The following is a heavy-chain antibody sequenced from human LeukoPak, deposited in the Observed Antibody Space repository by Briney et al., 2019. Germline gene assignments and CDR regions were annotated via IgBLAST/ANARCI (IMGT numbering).Heavy chain of an antibody. J-gene: IGHJ6*04. CDR3: AAAAGQLDV. CDR2: LNHSGST. D-gene: IGHD6-13*01. V-gene: IGHV4-34*01. Sequence: PSGTLSLTCAVYGGSFSGYYWSWIRQPPGKGREWIGELNHSGSTTYNPSLKSRVTISVDTSKNQFSLKLSPVTAADTAVYYCAAAAGQLDVWGKGTTVTVFS. CDR1: GGSFSGYY.